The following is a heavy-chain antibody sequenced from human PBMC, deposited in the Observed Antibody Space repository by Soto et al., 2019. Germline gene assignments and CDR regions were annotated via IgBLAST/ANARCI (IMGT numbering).Heavy chain of an antibody. Sequence: SETLSLTCTVSGGSISSSSYYWGWIRQPPGKGLEWIGSIYYSGSTYYNPSLKSRVTISVDTSKNQFSLKLSSVTAADTAVYYCARLVYIARGSSWSNHWGQGTLVTVSS. CDR1: GGSISSSSYY. CDR2: IYYSGST. V-gene: IGHV4-39*01. D-gene: IGHD6-13*01. J-gene: IGHJ4*02. CDR3: ARLVYIARGSSWSNH.